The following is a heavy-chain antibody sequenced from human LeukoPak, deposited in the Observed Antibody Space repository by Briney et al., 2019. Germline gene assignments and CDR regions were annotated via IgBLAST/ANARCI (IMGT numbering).Heavy chain of an antibody. CDR1: GFTFSGYA. D-gene: IGHD3-10*01. J-gene: IGHJ4*02. CDR3: ANFGDLVLGIDY. Sequence: GGSLRLSCAASGFTFSGYAMSWVRQAPGKGLEWVSAISGSGGSTYYAASVKGRFTISRDNSKNTLYLQMNSLRAEDTAVYYCANFGDLVLGIDYWGQGTLVTVSS. V-gene: IGHV3-23*01. CDR2: ISGSGGST.